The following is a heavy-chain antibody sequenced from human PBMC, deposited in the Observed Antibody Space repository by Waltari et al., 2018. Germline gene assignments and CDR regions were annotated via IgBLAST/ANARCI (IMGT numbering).Heavy chain of an antibody. J-gene: IGHJ4*02. CDR3: ATDLGRGSDYYDSSGLDY. V-gene: IGHV1-69-2*01. Sequence: EVQLVQSGAEVKKPGATVKISCKASGYTFTDYYMHWVQQAPGKGLEWMGRVDPEDGETIYAEKFQGRVTITADTSTDTAYMELSSLRSEDTAVYYCATDLGRGSDYYDSSGLDYWCQGTLVTVSS. D-gene: IGHD3-22*01. CDR2: VDPEDGET. CDR1: GYTFTDYY.